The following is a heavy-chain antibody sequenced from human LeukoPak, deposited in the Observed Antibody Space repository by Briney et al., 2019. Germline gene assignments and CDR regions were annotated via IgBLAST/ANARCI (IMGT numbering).Heavy chain of an antibody. D-gene: IGHD6-19*01. V-gene: IGHV1-2*02. CDR3: ARTSQRQSSGCGY. CDR2: INPNSGGT. J-gene: IGHJ4*02. CDR1: GYTFTGYY. Sequence: GASVKVSCKASGYTFTGYYMHWVRQAPGQGLEWMGWINPNSGGTNYAQKFQGRVTMTRDTSISTAYMELSRLRSDDTAVYYCARTSQRQSSGCGYWGQGTLVTVSS.